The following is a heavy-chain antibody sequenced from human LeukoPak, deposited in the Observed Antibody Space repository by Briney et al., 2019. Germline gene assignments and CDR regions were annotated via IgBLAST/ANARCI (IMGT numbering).Heavy chain of an antibody. CDR1: GYTFTSYD. Sequence: ASVKVSCKASGYTFTSYDINWVRQATGQGLEWMGWMNPNSGNTGYAQKFQGRVTMTRNTSISTAYMELSSLRSEDTAVYYCASYGRTTRYGSIPEGMDVWGQGTTVTVSS. CDR3: ASYGRTTRYGSIPEGMDV. CDR2: MNPNSGNT. J-gene: IGHJ6*02. D-gene: IGHD3-10*01. V-gene: IGHV1-8*01.